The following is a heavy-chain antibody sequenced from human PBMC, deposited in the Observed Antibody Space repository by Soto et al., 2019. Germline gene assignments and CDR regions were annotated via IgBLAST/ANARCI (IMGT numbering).Heavy chain of an antibody. V-gene: IGHV3-53*02. CDR1: GFTVSSNY. D-gene: IGHD1-26*01. CDR3: ASNHHPDDTWEEAFDI. Sequence: EVQLVETGGGLIQPGGSLRLSCAASGFTVSSNYMSWVRQAPGKGLEWVSVIYSGGSTYYADSVKGRFTISRDNSKNTLYLQMNSLRAEDTAVYYCASNHHPDDTWEEAFDIWGQGTMVTVSS. CDR2: IYSGGST. J-gene: IGHJ3*02.